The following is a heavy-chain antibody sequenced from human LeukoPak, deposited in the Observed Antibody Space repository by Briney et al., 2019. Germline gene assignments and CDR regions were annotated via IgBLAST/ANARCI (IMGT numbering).Heavy chain of an antibody. J-gene: IGHJ6*02. D-gene: IGHD6-19*01. V-gene: IGHV4-59*01. CDR3: ARGIAVAGTSGYYYGMDV. CDR2: IYYSVST. Sequence: SETLSLTCTVSGGSISSYYWSWIRQPPGKGLEWIGYIYYSVSTNDNPSLKSRVTISVDTSKNQFYLKLSSVTAADTAVYYCARGIAVAGTSGYYYGMDVWGQGTTVTVSS. CDR1: GGSISSYY.